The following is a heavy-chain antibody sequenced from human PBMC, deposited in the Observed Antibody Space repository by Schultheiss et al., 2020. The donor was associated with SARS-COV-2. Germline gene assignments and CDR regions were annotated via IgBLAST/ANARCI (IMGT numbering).Heavy chain of an antibody. Sequence: SETLSLTCAVSGYSISSGYYWGWIRQPPGKGLEWIGSIYHSGSTYYNPSLKSRVTISVDTSKNQFSLKLSSVTAADTAVYYCARVYGDYDAYYFDYWGQGTLVTVSS. CDR1: GYSISSGYY. J-gene: IGHJ4*02. D-gene: IGHD4-17*01. CDR3: ARVYGDYDAYYFDY. V-gene: IGHV4-38-2*01. CDR2: IYHSGST.